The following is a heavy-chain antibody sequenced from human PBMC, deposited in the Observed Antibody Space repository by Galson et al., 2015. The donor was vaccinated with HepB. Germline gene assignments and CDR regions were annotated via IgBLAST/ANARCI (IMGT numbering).Heavy chain of an antibody. CDR3: ARGPRTYNSDWPFDY. J-gene: IGHJ4*02. CDR2: ISAYNGNT. Sequence: SVKVSCKASGYTFTSYGISWVRQAPGQGLEWMGWISAYNGNTNYAQKLQGRVTMTTDTSTSTAYMELRSLRSDDTAVYYCARGPRTYNSDWPFDYWGQGTLVTVSS. V-gene: IGHV1-18*01. CDR1: GYTFTSYG. D-gene: IGHD6-19*01.